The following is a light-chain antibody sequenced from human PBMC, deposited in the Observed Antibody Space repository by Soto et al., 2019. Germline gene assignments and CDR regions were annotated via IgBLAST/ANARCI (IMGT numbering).Light chain of an antibody. CDR1: QSGSSSF. Sequence: EIVLTQSPGILSLSQGVRATLSCRASQSGSSSFLAGYQQKPGQAPRLLIYGAFSRATGIPDSFSGSGSDTEVTLTITRLEPENCAPYYCQQDGSSSWTFGQGTKVEIK. J-gene: IGKJ1*01. CDR3: QQDGSSSWT. CDR2: GAF. V-gene: IGKV3-20*01.